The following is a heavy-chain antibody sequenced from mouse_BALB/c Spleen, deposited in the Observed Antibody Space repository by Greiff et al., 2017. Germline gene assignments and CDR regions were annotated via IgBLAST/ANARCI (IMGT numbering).Heavy chain of an antibody. CDR3: TRGTTATAMDY. J-gene: IGHJ4*01. V-gene: IGHV1-5*01. CDR1: GYSFTSYW. CDR2: IYPGNSDT. D-gene: IGHD1-2*01. Sequence: VQLQQSGTVLARPGASVKMSFKASGYSFTSYWMHWVKQRPGQGLEWIGAIYPGNSDTSYNQKFKGKAKLTAVTSASTAYMELSSLTNEDSAVYYCTRGTTATAMDYWGQGTSVTVSS.